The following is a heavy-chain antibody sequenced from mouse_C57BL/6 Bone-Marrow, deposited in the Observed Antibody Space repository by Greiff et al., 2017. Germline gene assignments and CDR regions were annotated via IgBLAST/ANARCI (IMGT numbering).Heavy chain of an antibody. Sequence: VQLKESGPGLVQPSQSLSITCTVSGFSLTSYGVHWVRQSPGKGLEWLGVIWRGGSTDYNAAFMSRLSITKDNSKRQVFFKMNSLQADDTAIYYCAKRSGGGYAMDYWGQGTSVTVSS. CDR2: IWRGGST. J-gene: IGHJ4*01. CDR1: GFSLTSYG. V-gene: IGHV2-5*01. CDR3: AKRSGGGYAMDY. D-gene: IGHD1-1*02.